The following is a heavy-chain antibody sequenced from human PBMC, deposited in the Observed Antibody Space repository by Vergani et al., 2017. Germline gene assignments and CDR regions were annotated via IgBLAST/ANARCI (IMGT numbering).Heavy chain of an antibody. CDR1: GYTFTSYG. D-gene: IGHD3-9*01. V-gene: IGHV1-18*04. Sequence: QVQLVQSGAEVKKPGASVKVSCKASGYTFTSYGISWVRQAPGQGLEWMGWISAYNGNTNYAQKLQGRVTMTTDTSTSTAYIELRSLRSDDTAVYYCARVGYDILTGYYGGYYFDYWGQGTLVTVSS. CDR3: ARVGYDILTGYYGGYYFDY. CDR2: ISAYNGNT. J-gene: IGHJ4*02.